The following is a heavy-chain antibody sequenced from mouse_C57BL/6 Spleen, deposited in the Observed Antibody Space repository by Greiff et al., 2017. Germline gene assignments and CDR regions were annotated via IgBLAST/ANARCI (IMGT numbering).Heavy chain of an antibody. J-gene: IGHJ1*03. Sequence: EVKLVESGGDLVKPGGSLKLSCAASGFTFSSYGMSWVRQTPDKRLEWVATISSGGSYTYYPDSVKGRFTISRDNAKNTLYLQMSSLKSEDTAMYYCARYYGSSYYWYFDVWGTERTVTVSS. CDR2: ISSGGSYT. V-gene: IGHV5-6*01. CDR1: GFTFSSYG. D-gene: IGHD1-1*01. CDR3: ARYYGSSYYWYFDV.